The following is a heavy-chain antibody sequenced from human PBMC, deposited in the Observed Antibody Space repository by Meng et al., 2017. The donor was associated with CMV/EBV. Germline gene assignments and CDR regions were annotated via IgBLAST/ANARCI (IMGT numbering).Heavy chain of an antibody. J-gene: IGHJ5*02. CDR2: ISGSGGST. CDR1: GFTFSSYA. Sequence: ASGFTFSSYAMSGVRQAPGKGLEWVSAISGSGGSTYYADSVKGRFTISRDNSKNTLYLQMNSLRAEDTAVYYCAKDLLSGSYWFDPWGQGTLVTVSS. V-gene: IGHV3-23*01. D-gene: IGHD1-26*01. CDR3: AKDLLSGSYWFDP.